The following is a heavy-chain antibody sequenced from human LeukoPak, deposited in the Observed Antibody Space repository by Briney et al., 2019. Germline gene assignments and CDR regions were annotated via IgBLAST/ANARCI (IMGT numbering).Heavy chain of an antibody. CDR3: ASSRFLGPGGYNDDY. Sequence: PGGSLRLSCAASGFTFSSYSINWVRQAPGKGLEWVSAISSSSSYIYYADSVKGRFTISRDNAKNSLYLQMNSLRAEDTAVYYCASSRFLGPGGYNDDYWGQGTLVTVSS. J-gene: IGHJ4*02. CDR1: GFTFSSYS. D-gene: IGHD5-24*01. V-gene: IGHV3-21*01. CDR2: ISSSSSYI.